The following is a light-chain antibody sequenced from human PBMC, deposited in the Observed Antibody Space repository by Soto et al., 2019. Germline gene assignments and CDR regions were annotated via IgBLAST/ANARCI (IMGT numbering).Light chain of an antibody. CDR2: EAS. Sequence: DIQMTQSPSTLSASVGDRVTITCRASESIRSWLAWYQQKPGKAPKLLIYEASSLESGVPSRFSGSGSGTEFTLTISSLQPDDFATYSCQQYEAYPLTFGGGTKVEIK. V-gene: IGKV1-5*03. CDR1: ESIRSW. J-gene: IGKJ4*01. CDR3: QQYEAYPLT.